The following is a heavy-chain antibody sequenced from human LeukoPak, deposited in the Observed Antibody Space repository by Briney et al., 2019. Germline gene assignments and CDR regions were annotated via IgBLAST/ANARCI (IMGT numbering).Heavy chain of an antibody. CDR2: IYYSGST. J-gene: IGHJ6*02. D-gene: IGHD2-15*01. Sequence: PSETLSLTCTVSGGPISTYYWSWIRQPPGKGLEWIGYIYYSGSTNYNPSLESRVTISVDTSKNQFSLKLSSVTAADTAVYYCARGIRYCSGGSCYGGMDVWGQGTTVTVSS. CDR3: ARGIRYCSGGSCYGGMDV. CDR1: GGPISTYY. V-gene: IGHV4-59*08.